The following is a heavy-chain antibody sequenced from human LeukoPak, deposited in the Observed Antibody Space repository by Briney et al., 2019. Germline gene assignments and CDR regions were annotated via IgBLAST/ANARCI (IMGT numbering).Heavy chain of an antibody. D-gene: IGHD6-13*01. CDR3: ARGGAAAGTGHDAFDI. CDR2: IYHSGST. V-gene: IGHV4-30-2*01. CDR1: GGSISSGGYS. J-gene: IGHJ3*02. Sequence: SQTLSLTCAVSGGSISSGGYSWSWIRQPPGKGLEWIGYIYHSGSTYYNPSLKSRVTISVDRSKNQFSLKLSSVTAADTAVYYCARGGAAAGTGHDAFDIWGQGTMVTVSS.